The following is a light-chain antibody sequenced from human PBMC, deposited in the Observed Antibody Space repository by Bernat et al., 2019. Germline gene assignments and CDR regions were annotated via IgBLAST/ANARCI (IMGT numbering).Light chain of an antibody. V-gene: IGKV1-39*01. CDR1: QTISYY. CDR2: GAS. CDR3: RQSYGTPRAFT. Sequence: DIQMTQSPSSLSASVGDRVTITCRTSQTISYYLNWYQQKPGKAPTLLIYGASTLQSGVPSRFSGSGSGTAFTLTISSLQPEDFATYYCRQSYGTPRAFTFGPGTKVDVK. J-gene: IGKJ3*01.